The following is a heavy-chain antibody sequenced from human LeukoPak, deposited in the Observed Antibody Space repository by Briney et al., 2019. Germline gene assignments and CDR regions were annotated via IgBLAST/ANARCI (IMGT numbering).Heavy chain of an antibody. CDR2: INHSGST. Sequence: SETLSLTCAVYGGSFSGYYWSWIRQPPGKGLEWIGEINHSGSTNYNPSRKSRVTISVDTSKNQFSLKLSSVTAADTAVYYCASMERLLDYWGQGTLVTVSS. J-gene: IGHJ4*02. CDR1: GGSFSGYY. CDR3: ASMERLLDY. D-gene: IGHD6-25*01. V-gene: IGHV4-34*01.